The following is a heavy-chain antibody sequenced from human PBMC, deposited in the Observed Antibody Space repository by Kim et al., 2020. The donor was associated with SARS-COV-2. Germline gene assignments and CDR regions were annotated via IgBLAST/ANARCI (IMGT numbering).Heavy chain of an antibody. CDR2: K. D-gene: IGHD3-10*01. Sequence: KYYANSGKGRFTISRDNPKNTLYLQMNSLRAEDTAVYYCARVRGDGAFDIWGQGTMVTVSS. CDR3: ARVRGDGAFDI. J-gene: IGHJ3*02. V-gene: IGHV3-53*01.